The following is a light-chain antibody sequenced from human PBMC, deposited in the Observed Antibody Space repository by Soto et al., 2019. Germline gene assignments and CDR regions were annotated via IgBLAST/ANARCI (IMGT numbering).Light chain of an antibody. V-gene: IGLV2-8*01. CDR1: PNDIGAYDF. Sequence: SALTQPTSVSGSPGQSIAISCTGNPNDIGAYDFVSWYQHHPGKAPRLIIYEVVQRPSGVPDRFSGSKSGNTASLTVSGLQAADEADYFCKSYAGSNTYVFGSGTKVTV. J-gene: IGLJ1*01. CDR3: KSYAGSNTYV. CDR2: EVV.